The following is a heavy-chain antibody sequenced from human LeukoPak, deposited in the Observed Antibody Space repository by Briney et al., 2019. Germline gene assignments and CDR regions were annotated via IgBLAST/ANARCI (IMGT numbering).Heavy chain of an antibody. Sequence: GGSLRLSCAASGFTLSSYEMNWVRQAPGKGLEWVSYISSSGGTIYYADSVKGRFTISRDNAKNSLYLQMNSLRAEDTAIYYCARDLCSGGSCSDYWGQGTLVTVSS. CDR2: ISSSGGTI. CDR1: GFTLSSYE. CDR3: ARDLCSGGSCSDY. D-gene: IGHD2-15*01. V-gene: IGHV3-48*03. J-gene: IGHJ4*02.